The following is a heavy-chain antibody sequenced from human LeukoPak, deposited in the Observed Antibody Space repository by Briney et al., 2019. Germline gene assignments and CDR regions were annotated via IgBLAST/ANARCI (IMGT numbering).Heavy chain of an antibody. D-gene: IGHD2-15*01. CDR3: ARVGVDEAPDYYFDY. V-gene: IGHV4-59*01. CDR1: GDSISSYY. J-gene: IGHJ4*02. CDR2: IYYSGST. Sequence: SETLSLTCTVSGDSISSYYWSWIRQPPGKGLEWIGYIYYSGSTNYNPSLKSRVTISVDTSKNQFSLKLSSVTAADTAVYYCARVGVDEAPDYYFDYWGQGTLVTISS.